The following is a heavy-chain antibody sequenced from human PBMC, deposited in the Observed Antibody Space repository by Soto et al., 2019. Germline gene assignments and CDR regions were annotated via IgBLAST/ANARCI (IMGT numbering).Heavy chain of an antibody. Sequence: QVQLVQSGAEVKKPGSSVKVSCKAPGGTFSSYAISWVRQAPGQGLEWTGGIIPIFGTANYVQKFQGRVTITADESTSTGYMELSSLRSEDTAVYYCARSQGGSSSLDIYYYYYYGMDVWGQGTTVTVSS. CDR3: ARSQGGSSSLDIYYYYYYGMDV. J-gene: IGHJ6*02. V-gene: IGHV1-69*01. D-gene: IGHD2-15*01. CDR2: IIPIFGTA. CDR1: GGTFSSYA.